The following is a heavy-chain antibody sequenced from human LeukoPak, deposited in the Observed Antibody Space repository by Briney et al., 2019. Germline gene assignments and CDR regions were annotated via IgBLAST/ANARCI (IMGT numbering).Heavy chain of an antibody. V-gene: IGHV3-33*01. J-gene: IGHJ4*02. CDR1: GFTFSNYG. D-gene: IGHD6-13*01. Sequence: GGSLRLSCAASGFTFSNYGMHWVRQAPGKGLEWVAVIWYDGSNKYYAESVKGRFTISRDNSKNTLYLQMDSLRAEDTAVYYCARAAAATRRAFDYWGQGTLVTVSS. CDR2: IWYDGSNK. CDR3: ARAAAATRRAFDY.